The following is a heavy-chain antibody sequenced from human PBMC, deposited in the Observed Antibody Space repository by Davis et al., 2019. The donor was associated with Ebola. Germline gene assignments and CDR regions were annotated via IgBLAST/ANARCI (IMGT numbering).Heavy chain of an antibody. D-gene: IGHD3-22*01. CDR3: ARLSYYYDSSGYHRGAFDI. Sequence: SETLSLTCTVYGGSFSGYYWSWIRQPPGKGLEWIGEINHSGSTNYNPSLKSRVTISVDTSKNQFSLKLSSVTAADTAVYYCARLSYYYDSSGYHRGAFDIWGQGTMVTVSS. CDR2: INHSGST. V-gene: IGHV4-34*01. J-gene: IGHJ3*02. CDR1: GGSFSGYY.